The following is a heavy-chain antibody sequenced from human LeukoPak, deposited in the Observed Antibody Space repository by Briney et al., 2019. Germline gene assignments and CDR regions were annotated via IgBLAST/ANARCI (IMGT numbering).Heavy chain of an antibody. V-gene: IGHV3-64*01. D-gene: IGHD1-26*01. J-gene: IGHJ4*02. Sequence: GGSLRLSCAASGFTFSHYSMHWVRQAPGKGLEYVSAINSNGDDTYYVNSVKGRFTISRDNSKNTLYLQMGSLRAEDMAVYYCARGPGRSPDYWGQGTLVTVSS. CDR2: INSNGDDT. CDR3: ARGPGRSPDY. CDR1: GFTFSHYS.